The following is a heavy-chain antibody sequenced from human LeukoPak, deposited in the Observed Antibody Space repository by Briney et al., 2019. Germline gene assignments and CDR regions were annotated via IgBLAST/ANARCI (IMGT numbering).Heavy chain of an antibody. V-gene: IGHV3-23*01. CDR3: ARDIQLST. D-gene: IGHD5-24*01. J-gene: IGHJ3*01. Sequence: GGSLRLSCAASGFTFSDSAMSWVRQAPGKGLEWVSLISFSGGSTYYADSVKGRFTISRDNSKDTLYLQMNSLRAEDTAIYYCARDIQLSTWGLGTMVTISS. CDR2: ISFSGGST. CDR1: GFTFSDSA.